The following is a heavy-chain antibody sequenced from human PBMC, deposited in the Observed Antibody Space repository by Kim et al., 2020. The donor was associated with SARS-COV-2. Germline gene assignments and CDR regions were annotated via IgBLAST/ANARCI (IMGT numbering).Heavy chain of an antibody. V-gene: IGHV3-23*01. D-gene: IGHD2-2*01. CDR1: GFTFSSYA. CDR2: ISGSGGST. J-gene: IGHJ6*02. Sequence: GGSLRLSCAASGFTFSSYAMSWVRQAPGKGLEWVSAISGSGGSTYYADSVKGRFTISRDNSKNTLYLQMNSLRAEDTAVYYCAKGSGTTRNYYYYGMDVWGQGTLVTVSS. CDR3: AKGSGTTRNYYYYGMDV.